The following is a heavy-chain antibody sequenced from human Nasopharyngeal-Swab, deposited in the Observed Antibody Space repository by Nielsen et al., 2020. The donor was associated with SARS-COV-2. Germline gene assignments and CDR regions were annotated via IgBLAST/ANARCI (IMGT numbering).Heavy chain of an antibody. Sequence: GGSLRLSCAASGFNFSTYWMSWVRQAPGKGLEGVANIKQDGSEKYFIDSVKGRFTISRDNAKNSLYLQMNSLRAEDTAVYYCARDWSSGSGSSYYYYGMDVWGQGTTVTVSS. D-gene: IGHD3-10*01. CDR1: GFNFSTYW. CDR3: ARDWSSGSGSSYYYYGMDV. CDR2: IKQDGSEK. J-gene: IGHJ6*02. V-gene: IGHV3-7*01.